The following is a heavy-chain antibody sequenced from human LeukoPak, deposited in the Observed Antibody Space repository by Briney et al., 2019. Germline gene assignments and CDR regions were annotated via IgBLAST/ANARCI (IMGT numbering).Heavy chain of an antibody. Sequence: PGGSLRLSCAASGFTFSSYAMSWVRQAPGKGLEWVSAISGSGGSTYYADSVKGRFTISRDNSKNTLYLQMNSLRAEDTAVYYCASSSGWNRGGAFDYWGQGTLVTVSS. CDR2: ISGSGGST. J-gene: IGHJ4*02. CDR3: ASSSGWNRGGAFDY. D-gene: IGHD6-19*01. CDR1: GFTFSSYA. V-gene: IGHV3-23*01.